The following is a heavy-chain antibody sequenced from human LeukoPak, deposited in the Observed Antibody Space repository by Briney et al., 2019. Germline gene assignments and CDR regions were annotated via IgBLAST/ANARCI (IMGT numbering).Heavy chain of an antibody. D-gene: IGHD1-26*01. J-gene: IGHJ2*01. CDR1: GYTFTAHF. CDR2: INPNNGGT. V-gene: IGHV1-2*02. CDR3: TRGCQSEGVGYFDL. Sequence: ASVKVSCKASGYTFTAHFLHWARQARGQGPEWMGWINPNNGGTDYAQKFQGRVTMTRDTSVNTVYMELSMLTSDDTAVYYCTRGCQSEGVGYFDLWGRGTLVIVSS.